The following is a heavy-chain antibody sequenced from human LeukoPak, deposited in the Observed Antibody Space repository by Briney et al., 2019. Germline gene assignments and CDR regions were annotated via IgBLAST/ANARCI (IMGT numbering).Heavy chain of an antibody. CDR3: ARAGGYSGYVLGY. Sequence: GGSLRLSCAASGFTFSSYSMNWVRQAPGKGLEWVSSISSSSYIYYADSVKGRFTISRDNAKNSLYLQMSSLRAEDTAVYYCARAGGYSGYVLGYWGQGTLVTVSS. V-gene: IGHV3-21*01. D-gene: IGHD5-12*01. J-gene: IGHJ4*02. CDR2: ISSSSYI. CDR1: GFTFSSYS.